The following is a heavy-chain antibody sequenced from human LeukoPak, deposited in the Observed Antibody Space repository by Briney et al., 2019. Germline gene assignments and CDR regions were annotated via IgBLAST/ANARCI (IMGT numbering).Heavy chain of an antibody. CDR1: GGSFSGYY. Sequence: SETLSLTCAVYGGSFSGYYWSWIRQPPGKGLEWIGEINHSGSTNYNPSLKSRVTISVDTSKNQFSLKLSSVTAADTAVYYCATASSSSHHPPFDYWGQGTLVTVSS. CDR3: ATASSSSHHPPFDY. CDR2: INHSGST. V-gene: IGHV4-34*01. J-gene: IGHJ4*02. D-gene: IGHD6-6*01.